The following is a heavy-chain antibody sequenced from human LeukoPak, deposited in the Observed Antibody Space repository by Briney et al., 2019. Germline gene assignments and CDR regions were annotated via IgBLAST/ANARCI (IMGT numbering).Heavy chain of an antibody. CDR1: GGSISSYY. V-gene: IGHV4-59*12. J-gene: IGHJ6*04. CDR3: ARDRPPGAVTTAMDV. Sequence: SETLSLTCTVSGGSISSYYWSWIRQPPGKGLEWIGYIYYSGSTNYNPSLKSRVTISVDTSKNQFSLKLSSVTAADTAVYYCARDRPPGAVTTAMDVWGKGTTVTISS. CDR2: IYYSGST. D-gene: IGHD4-17*01.